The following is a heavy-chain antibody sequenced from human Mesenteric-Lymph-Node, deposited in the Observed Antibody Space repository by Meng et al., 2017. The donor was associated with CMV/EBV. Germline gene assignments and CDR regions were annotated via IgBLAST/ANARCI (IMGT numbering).Heavy chain of an antibody. Sequence: VSGGAVSSGSYYWSWNRTRRGKGLEWIEYIYNNGSKNYSPAVKSRVTISVDTSKNQFSLKLSSVTAADTAVYYCARGYSSSWYSDLWGRGTLVTVSS. CDR3: ARGYSSSWYSDL. D-gene: IGHD6-13*01. CDR2: IYNNGSK. CDR1: GGAVSSGSYY. J-gene: IGHJ2*01. V-gene: IGHV4-61*01.